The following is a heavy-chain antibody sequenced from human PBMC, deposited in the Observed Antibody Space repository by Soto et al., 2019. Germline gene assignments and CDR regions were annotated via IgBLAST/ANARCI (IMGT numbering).Heavy chain of an antibody. D-gene: IGHD1-1*01. Sequence: ASVKVSCKASGYTFTGYYMHWVRQAPGQGLEWMGWINPNSGGTNYAQKFQGRVTMTRDTSISTAYMELSRLRSDDTAVYYCAREGTTRRSGWFDTWGQGTLVTVSS. V-gene: IGHV1-2*02. CDR2: INPNSGGT. CDR3: AREGTTRRSGWFDT. J-gene: IGHJ5*02. CDR1: GYTFTGYY.